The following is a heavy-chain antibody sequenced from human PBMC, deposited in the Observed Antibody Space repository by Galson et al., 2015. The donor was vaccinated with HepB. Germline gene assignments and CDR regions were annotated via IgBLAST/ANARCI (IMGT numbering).Heavy chain of an antibody. D-gene: IGHD5-12*01. Sequence: SVKVSCKASGGTFSSYTLDWVRQAPGQGLEWMGRIIPLLGITNYAQKVQGRVSITADKSTSTAYMELSSLRSEDTAVYFCVRGRLDIVATTHYYDYWGQGTLVTVSS. J-gene: IGHJ4*02. CDR3: VRGRLDIVATTHYYDY. V-gene: IGHV1-69*02. CDR2: IIPLLGIT. CDR1: GGTFSSYT.